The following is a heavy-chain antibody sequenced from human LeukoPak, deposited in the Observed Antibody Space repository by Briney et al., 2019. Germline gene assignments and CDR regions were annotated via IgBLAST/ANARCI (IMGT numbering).Heavy chain of an antibody. J-gene: IGHJ4*02. CDR3: ARDGSSRFD. CDR1: GDSISSTIFY. D-gene: IGHD6-13*01. CDR2: IYYSGST. V-gene: IGHV4-39*07. Sequence: SETLSLTCTVSGDSISSTIFYWGWIRQPPGKGLEWIGSIYYSGSTYYNPSLKSRVTISVDTSKNQFSLKLNSVTAADTAVYYCARDGSSRFDWGQGTLVTVSS.